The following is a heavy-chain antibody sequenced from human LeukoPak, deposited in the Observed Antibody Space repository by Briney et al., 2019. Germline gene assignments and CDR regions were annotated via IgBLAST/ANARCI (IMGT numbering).Heavy chain of an antibody. J-gene: IGHJ6*03. CDR3: AKAADGPFGYYYMDV. CDR2: ISSSGSTI. D-gene: IGHD3-10*01. CDR1: GFTFSSYE. Sequence: GGSLRLSCAASGFTFSSYEMNWVRQAPGKGLEWVSYISSSGSTIYYADSVKGRFTISRDNSKNTLYLQMNSLRAEDTAVYYCAKAADGPFGYYYMDVWGKGTTVTISS. V-gene: IGHV3-48*03.